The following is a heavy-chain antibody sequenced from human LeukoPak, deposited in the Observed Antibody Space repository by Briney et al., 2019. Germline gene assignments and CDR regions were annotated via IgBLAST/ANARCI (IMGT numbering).Heavy chain of an antibody. CDR3: ARVPVGATTGYYFDY. Sequence: ASVKVSGKASGGTFSSYAISWVRQAPGQGLEWMGGIIPIFGTANYAQKFQGRVTITADESTSTAYMELSSLRSEDTAVYYCARVPVGATTGYYFDYWGQGTLVTVSS. CDR1: GGTFSSYA. V-gene: IGHV1-69*13. D-gene: IGHD1-26*01. CDR2: IIPIFGTA. J-gene: IGHJ4*02.